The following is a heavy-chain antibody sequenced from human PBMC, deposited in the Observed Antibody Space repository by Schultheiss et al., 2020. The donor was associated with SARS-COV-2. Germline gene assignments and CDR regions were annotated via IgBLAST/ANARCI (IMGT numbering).Heavy chain of an antibody. CDR2: ISYDGSNK. Sequence: GGSLRLSCAASGFSFSSYAMHWVRQAPGKGLEWVAVISYDGSNKYYADSVKGRFTISRDNSKNTLYLQMNSLRAEDTAVYYCARGRSMDVWGKGTTVTVSS. J-gene: IGHJ6*04. CDR1: GFSFSSYA. CDR3: ARGRSMDV. V-gene: IGHV3-30*04.